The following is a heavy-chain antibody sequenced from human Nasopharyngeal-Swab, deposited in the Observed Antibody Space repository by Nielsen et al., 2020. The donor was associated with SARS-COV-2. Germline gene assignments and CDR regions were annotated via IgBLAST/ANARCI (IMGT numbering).Heavy chain of an antibody. CDR3: ARGGYSRPS. CDR2: ISDSSSFI. D-gene: IGHD6-13*01. V-gene: IGHV3-21*01. Sequence: GESLKISCAASGFTFSSYSMNWVRQAPGTGLEWVSSISDSSSFIYYADSVKGRFTIPRDNAKNSLYLQMNSLRAEDTAVYYCARGGYSRPSWGQGTLVTVSS. J-gene: IGHJ4*02. CDR1: GFTFSSYS.